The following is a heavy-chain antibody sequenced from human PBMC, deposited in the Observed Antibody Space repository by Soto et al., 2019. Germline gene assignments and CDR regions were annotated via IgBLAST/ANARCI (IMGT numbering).Heavy chain of an antibody. Sequence: PGESLKISCKGSGYSFLNYWIGWVRQMPGKDLEWIGIIYPDDSETRYSPSFQGRVTISVDKSISTAYLQWSSLKASDTAMYFCARQATYSSSWPDWGQGTLVTVSS. CDR1: GYSFLNYW. D-gene: IGHD6-13*01. V-gene: IGHV5-51*01. CDR3: ARQATYSSSWPD. J-gene: IGHJ4*02. CDR2: IYPDDSET.